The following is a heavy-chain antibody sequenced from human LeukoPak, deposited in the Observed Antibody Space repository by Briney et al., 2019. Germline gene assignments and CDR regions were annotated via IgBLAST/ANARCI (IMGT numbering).Heavy chain of an antibody. CDR2: IYTSGST. V-gene: IGHV4-4*07. J-gene: IGHJ6*03. CDR1: GGSISSYY. Sequence: SETLSLTCTVSGGSISSYYWSWIRQPAGKGLEWIGRIYTSGSTNYNHSLKSRVTMSVDTSKNQFSLKLSSVTAADTAVYYCARGKEDYYYYYYMDVWGKGTTVTVSS. CDR3: ARGKEDYYYYYYMDV.